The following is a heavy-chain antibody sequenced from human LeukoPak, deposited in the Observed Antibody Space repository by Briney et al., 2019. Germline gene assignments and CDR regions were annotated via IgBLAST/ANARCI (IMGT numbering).Heavy chain of an antibody. CDR2: ISWNSGSI. J-gene: IGHJ1*01. Sequence: GGSLRLSCAASGFTFDDYAMHWVRQAPGKGLEWVSGISWNSGSIGYADSMKGRFTISRDNAKNSLYLQMNSLRAEDTALYYCAKDKWSSSLVLLQHWGQGTLVTVSS. V-gene: IGHV3-9*01. D-gene: IGHD6-13*01. CDR3: AKDKWSSSLVLLQH. CDR1: GFTFDDYA.